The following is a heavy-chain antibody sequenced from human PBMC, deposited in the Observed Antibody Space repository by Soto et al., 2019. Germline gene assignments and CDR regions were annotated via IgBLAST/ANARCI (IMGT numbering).Heavy chain of an antibody. D-gene: IGHD2-15*01. V-gene: IGHV6-1*01. J-gene: IGHJ3*01. CDR2: TYYRSKWYN. CDR1: GDSVSSNTAA. CDR3: ARAPRSDIVVVVATTPVAFDV. Sequence: PSQTLSLTCAISGDSVSSNTAAWNWIRQSPSRGLEWLGRTYYRSKWYNDYAVSVKSRITINPATSKNQFSLQLNSVTPEYTAVYYCARAPRSDIVVVVATTPVAFDVWGQGTMVTVSS.